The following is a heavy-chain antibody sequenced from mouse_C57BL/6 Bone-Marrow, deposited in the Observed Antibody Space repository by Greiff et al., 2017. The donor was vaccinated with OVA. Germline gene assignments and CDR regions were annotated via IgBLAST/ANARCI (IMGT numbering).Heavy chain of an antibody. Sequence: QVQLQQPGAELVKPGASVKLSCKASGYTFTSYWMHWVKQRPGQGLEWIGMIHPNSGSTNYNEKFKSKATLTVDKSSSTAYMQLSSLTSEDSAVYYCARWDGSRGPDYYAMDYWGQGTSVTVSS. J-gene: IGHJ4*01. CDR2: IHPNSGST. V-gene: IGHV1-64*01. CDR3: ARWDGSRGPDYYAMDY. CDR1: GYTFTSYW. D-gene: IGHD1-1*01.